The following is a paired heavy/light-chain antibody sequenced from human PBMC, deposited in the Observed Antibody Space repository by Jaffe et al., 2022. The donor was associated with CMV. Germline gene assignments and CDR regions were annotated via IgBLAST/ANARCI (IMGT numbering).Light chain of an antibody. V-gene: IGKV4-1*01. CDR3: QQYYSSIT. J-gene: IGKJ5*01. CDR1: QSVFFSSNNNNY. CDR2: WAS. Sequence: DIVMTQSPDSLPVSLGERATIKCKSSQSVFFSSNNNNYLAWYQQKAGQPPKLLIYWASTRESGVPDRFSGSGSGTDFTLTISSLQAEDVAVYYCQQYYSSITFGQGTRLEIK.
Heavy chain of an antibody. CDR2: INTGNGNT. Sequence: QVQLVQSGAEVRKPGASVKVSCKASGYTFTAYPIHWVRQAPGQRPEWMGWINTGNGNTIYSEKFQDRVTFTSDTSATTVYMELSSLRSEDTSVYFCARPRQYIDWLLDFWGQGTRVTVSS. V-gene: IGHV1-3*04. J-gene: IGHJ4*02. CDR3: ARPRQYIDWLLDF. D-gene: IGHD3-9*01. CDR1: GYTFTAYP.